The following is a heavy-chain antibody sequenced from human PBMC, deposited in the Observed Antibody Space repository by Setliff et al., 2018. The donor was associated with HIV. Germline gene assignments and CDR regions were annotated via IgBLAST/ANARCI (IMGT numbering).Heavy chain of an antibody. D-gene: IGHD3-10*01. CDR2: LNPSGDST. V-gene: IGHV1-46*01. J-gene: IGHJ4*02. CDR1: GYTFTSYY. CDR3: ARGGYHGFGSYGDY. Sequence: ASVKVSCKASGYTFTSYYVHWVRQAPGQGLEWMGILNPSGDSTAYAQKFQGRVTMTRDTSTSTVYMELSSLKSDDTAVYYCARGGYHGFGSYGDYWARERWSPSPQ.